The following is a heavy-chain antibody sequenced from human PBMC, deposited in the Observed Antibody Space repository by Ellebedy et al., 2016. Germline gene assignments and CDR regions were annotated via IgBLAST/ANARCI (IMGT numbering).Heavy chain of an antibody. CDR1: GFTFSSYA. CDR2: ISGSGGRV. CDR3: AKTGGWSDYYFEY. Sequence: GGSLRLXXAGSGFTFSSYAVTWVRQAPGKGLEWVSAISGSGGRVYYADSVKGRFSISRDNSKNTLFMQMNSLRAKDTAVYYCAKTGGWSDYYFEYWGQGTLVTVSS. D-gene: IGHD6-19*01. J-gene: IGHJ4*02. V-gene: IGHV3-23*01.